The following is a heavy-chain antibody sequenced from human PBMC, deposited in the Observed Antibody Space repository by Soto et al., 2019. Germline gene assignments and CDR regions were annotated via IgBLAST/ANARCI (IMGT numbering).Heavy chain of an antibody. D-gene: IGHD6-6*01. CDR1: GFSLSTSGVG. V-gene: IGHV2-5*02. CDR3: AHTQYNRFDY. J-gene: IGHJ4*02. Sequence: QITLKESGPTLMKPTQTLTLTCTFSGFSLSTSGVGVGWIRQPPGKALEWLALIYWDDDKRSSASLKSRLTLTMDPFKNLVVLTMTNMDPVDTATYYCAHTQYNRFDYWGQGTLVTVSS. CDR2: IYWDDDK.